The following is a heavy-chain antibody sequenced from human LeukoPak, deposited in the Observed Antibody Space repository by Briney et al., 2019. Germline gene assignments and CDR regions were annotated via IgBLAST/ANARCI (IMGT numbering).Heavy chain of an antibody. V-gene: IGHV3-7*01. Sequence: PGGSLRLSCAASGFTFSSYWMSWVRQAPGKGLEWVANIKQGGSETYYVDSVKGRFTISRDNAKNSLYLQMNSLRAEDTAVYYCARDQVPYDFWSGYYLGYWGQGTLVTVSS. J-gene: IGHJ4*02. CDR2: IKQGGSET. D-gene: IGHD3-3*01. CDR3: ARDQVPYDFWSGYYLGY. CDR1: GFTFSSYW.